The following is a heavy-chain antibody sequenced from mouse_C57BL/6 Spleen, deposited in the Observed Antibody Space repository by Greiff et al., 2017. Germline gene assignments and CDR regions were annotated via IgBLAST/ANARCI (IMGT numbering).Heavy chain of an antibody. D-gene: IGHD1-1*01. CDR3: ATPMTTDAMDY. CDR2: INPNYSTT. CDR1: GYSFTDYN. Sequence: EVQLQQPGPELVKPGASVKISCKASGYSFTDYNMNWVKQRTGQSLEWIGVINPNYSTTSYNQKFKGKATLTVDQSSTTAYMQLNSLTSEDSAVYDSATPMTTDAMDYWGQGTSVTVSS. V-gene: IGHV1-39*01. J-gene: IGHJ4*01.